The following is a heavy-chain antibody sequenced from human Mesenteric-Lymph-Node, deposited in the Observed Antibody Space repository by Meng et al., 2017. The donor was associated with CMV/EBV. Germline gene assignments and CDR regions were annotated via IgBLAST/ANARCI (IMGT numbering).Heavy chain of an antibody. CDR1: GFTFSSYS. CDR3: ARESPTGYYYDSRGSNYFDY. Sequence: GGSLRLSCAASGFTFSSYSMNWVRQAPGKGLEWVAKIKQDGSENYYADSVRGRITISRDNTTNSVYLQMNSLRAEDTAVYYCARESPTGYYYDSRGSNYFDYWGQGTLVTVSS. V-gene: IGHV3-7*01. J-gene: IGHJ4*02. D-gene: IGHD3-22*01. CDR2: IKQDGSEN.